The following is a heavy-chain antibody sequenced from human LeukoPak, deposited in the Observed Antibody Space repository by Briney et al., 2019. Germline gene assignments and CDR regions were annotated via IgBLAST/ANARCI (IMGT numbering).Heavy chain of an antibody. D-gene: IGHD3-16*02. CDR1: GYTFTGYH. J-gene: IGHJ5*02. Sequence: GAPMKVSRKAFGYTFTGYHMYRGRQAPGQRVEGMGWINPNSGGTNYAQKFQGRVTMTRDTSISTAYMELSRLRSDDTAVYYCARRRLGELSSWGQGTLVTVSS. V-gene: IGHV1-2*02. CDR3: ARRRLGELSS. CDR2: INPNSGGT.